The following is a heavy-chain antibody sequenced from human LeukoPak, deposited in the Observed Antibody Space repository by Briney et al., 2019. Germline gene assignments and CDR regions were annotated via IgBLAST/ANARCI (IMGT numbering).Heavy chain of an antibody. CDR2: ISAYNGNT. CDR3: ARGDIAVAGAGGFDY. Sequence: ASVKVSCKASGYTFTSYGISWVQQAPGQGLEWMGWISAYNGNTNYAQKLQGRVTMTTDTSTSTAYMELRSLRSDDTAVYYCARGDIAVAGAGGFDYWGQGTLVTVSS. CDR1: GYTFTSYG. V-gene: IGHV1-18*01. D-gene: IGHD6-19*01. J-gene: IGHJ4*02.